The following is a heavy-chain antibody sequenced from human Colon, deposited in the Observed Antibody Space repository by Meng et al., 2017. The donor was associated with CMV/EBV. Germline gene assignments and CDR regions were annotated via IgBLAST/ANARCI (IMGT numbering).Heavy chain of an antibody. Sequence: LSCTASQSTLSDSCLSSIHQTPGRGREWLSYRSGDGPVTHYAESVRGRFTTSRDNAKKSLYLHVNSLTVEDTAVYYCAVGGATGFELWGQGTLVTVSS. V-gene: IGHV3-11*01. J-gene: IGHJ4*02. CDR1: QSTLSDSC. CDR3: AVGGATGFEL. D-gene: IGHD4/OR15-4a*01. CDR2: RSGDGPVT.